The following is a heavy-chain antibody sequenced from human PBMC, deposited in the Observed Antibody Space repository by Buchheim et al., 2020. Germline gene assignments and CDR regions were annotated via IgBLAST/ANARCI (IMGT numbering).Heavy chain of an antibody. J-gene: IGHJ5*02. V-gene: IGHV4-31*03. Sequence: QVQLQESGPGLVKPSQTLSLTCIVSGGSISSGGYYWSWIRQHPGKGLEWIGYIYYSGSTYYNPSLESRVTISADTSKNQFSLNLSSVTAADTAVYYCARGYIRSYCTSTSCFGNWFDPWGQGTL. CDR2: IYYSGST. D-gene: IGHD2-2*01. CDR3: ARGYIRSYCTSTSCFGNWFDP. CDR1: GGSISSGGYY.